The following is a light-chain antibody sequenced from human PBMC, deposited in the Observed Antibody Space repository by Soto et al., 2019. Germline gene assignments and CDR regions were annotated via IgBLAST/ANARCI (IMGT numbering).Light chain of an antibody. CDR1: SSNIGSNY. J-gene: IGLJ1*01. CDR2: RNN. Sequence: QAVVTQPPSASGTPGQRVTISCSGSSSNIGSNYVYWYQQLPGTAPKLLIYRNNQRPSGVPDRFSGSKSGASASLAISGLRSEDEADYDCAAWDDSLSGYVFGTGTKVTVL. V-gene: IGLV1-47*01. CDR3: AAWDDSLSGYV.